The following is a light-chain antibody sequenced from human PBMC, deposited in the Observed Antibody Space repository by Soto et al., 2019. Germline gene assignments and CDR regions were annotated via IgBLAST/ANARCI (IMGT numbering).Light chain of an antibody. CDR3: QQYNSYS. V-gene: IGKV1-5*02. CDR2: DVS. CDR1: QSISRR. Sequence: DIQMTHSPSTLSASVGDRVIIICRASQSISRRLAWYQQKPGKAPRLLIYDVSTLESGVPSRFSGSGSGTEFTLTISGLQPDDFATYYCQQYNSYSFGQGTKVDIK. J-gene: IGKJ1*01.